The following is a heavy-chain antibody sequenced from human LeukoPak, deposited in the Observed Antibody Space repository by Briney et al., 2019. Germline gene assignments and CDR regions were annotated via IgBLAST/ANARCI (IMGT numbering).Heavy chain of an antibody. V-gene: IGHV3-21*01. CDR2: ISSSSSYI. CDR1: GSTFSSYS. CDR3: ARVPYCSSTSCLSPGGY. J-gene: IGHJ4*02. D-gene: IGHD2-2*01. Sequence: GGSLRLSCADSGSTFSSYSMNWVRQAPGKGLEWVSSISSSSSYIYYADSVKGRFTISRDNAKNSLYLQMNSLRAEDTAVYYCARVPYCSSTSCLSPGGYWGQGTLVTVSS.